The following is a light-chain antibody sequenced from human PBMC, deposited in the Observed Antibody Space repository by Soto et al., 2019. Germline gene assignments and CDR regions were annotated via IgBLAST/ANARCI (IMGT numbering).Light chain of an antibody. CDR1: QSVINNY. V-gene: IGKV3-20*01. CDR3: QQYSSSLRT. CDR2: GAS. J-gene: IGKJ1*01. Sequence: EIVLTQSPGTLSLSPGERATLSCRGSQSVINNYLAWYQHKLGQAPRLLIYGASSRATGIPDRFSGSGSGTAFTLTISRLEPEDLGVYYCQQYSSSLRTFGQGTKVDIK.